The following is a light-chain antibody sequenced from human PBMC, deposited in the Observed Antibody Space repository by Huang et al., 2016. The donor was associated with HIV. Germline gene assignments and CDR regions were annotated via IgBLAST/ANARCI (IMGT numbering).Light chain of an antibody. CDR3: QQYDKWPRT. CDR1: RNVSSN. Sequence: EILTTQSPATLSVSPGQGAALSCRASRNVSSNLAWYQQKPGQSPRLLIYGASTRATGLPARFTGSGSGTEFTLTINSLQSEDFAIYYCQQYDKWPRTFGQGTKVEI. V-gene: IGKV3-15*01. CDR2: GAS. J-gene: IGKJ1*01.